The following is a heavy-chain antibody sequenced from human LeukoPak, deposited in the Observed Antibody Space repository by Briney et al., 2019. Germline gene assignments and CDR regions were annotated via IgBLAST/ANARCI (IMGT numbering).Heavy chain of an antibody. CDR3: ARHLYDFWSGFTPRAQNWFDP. D-gene: IGHD3-3*01. V-gene: IGHV4-59*08. Sequence: KPSETLSLTCTDSGGSISSYYWSWIRQLSGKGLDSIGSIYYSGSTNYNPSLKSRVTISVDTSKNQFSLKLSSVTAADTAVYYCARHLYDFWSGFTPRAQNWFDPWGQGTLVTVSS. J-gene: IGHJ5*02. CDR1: GGSISSYY. CDR2: IYYSGST.